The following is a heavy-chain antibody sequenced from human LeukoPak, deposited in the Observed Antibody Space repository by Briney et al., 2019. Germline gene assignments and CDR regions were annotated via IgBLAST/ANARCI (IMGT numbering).Heavy chain of an antibody. CDR1: GFTSSSYA. J-gene: IGHJ4*02. D-gene: IGHD4-11*01. CDR2: ISGSGGST. V-gene: IGHV3-23*01. Sequence: GSLRLSCAASGFTSSSYAMSWVSQAPAKGLEWVSAISGSGGSTYYADSVKGRFTISRDNSKNTLYLQMNSLRAEDTAVYYCARNTVLYSTTFDYWGQGTLVTVSS. CDR3: ARNTVLYSTTFDY.